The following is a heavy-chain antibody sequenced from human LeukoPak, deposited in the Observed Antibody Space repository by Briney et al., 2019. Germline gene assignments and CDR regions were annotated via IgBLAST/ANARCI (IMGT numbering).Heavy chain of an antibody. Sequence: GGSLRLSCAASGFTFSSYSMNWVRQAPGKGLEWVSYISSSSSTIYYVDSVKGRFTISRDNAKNSLYLQMNSLRAEDTAVYYCARDLAYDFWGQGTLVTVSS. V-gene: IGHV3-48*01. J-gene: IGHJ4*02. CDR1: GFTFSSYS. CDR3: ARDLAYDF. CDR2: ISSSSSTI. D-gene: IGHD3-3*01.